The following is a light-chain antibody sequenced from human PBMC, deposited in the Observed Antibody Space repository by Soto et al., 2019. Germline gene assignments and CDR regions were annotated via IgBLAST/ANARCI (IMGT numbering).Light chain of an antibody. V-gene: IGKV3-15*01. CDR1: QSVTYN. J-gene: IGKJ2*01. CDR3: QQYNNWPPYT. CDR2: GAS. Sequence: ETVMTQSPATLSLSLGERATLSCRASQSVTYNLAWYQQKPGQAPRLLIHGASTRAIGIPDRFSGSGFGTEFTLTINSLQSEDFAVYYCQQYNNWPPYTFGQGTKLEIK.